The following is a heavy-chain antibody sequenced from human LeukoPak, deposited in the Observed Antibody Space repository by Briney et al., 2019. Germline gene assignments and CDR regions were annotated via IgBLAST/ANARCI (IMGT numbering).Heavy chain of an antibody. Sequence: GGSLRLSCAASGFAFSSYGMHWVRQAPGKGLEWVAYIHYDSTTEDYADSVKGRFTISRDNSKNTLYLQMNSLRAEDTAVYYCAKDLSRSPDYWGQGTLVTVSS. D-gene: IGHD6-13*01. CDR1: GFAFSSYG. V-gene: IGHV3-30*02. CDR3: AKDLSRSPDY. CDR2: IHYDSTTE. J-gene: IGHJ4*02.